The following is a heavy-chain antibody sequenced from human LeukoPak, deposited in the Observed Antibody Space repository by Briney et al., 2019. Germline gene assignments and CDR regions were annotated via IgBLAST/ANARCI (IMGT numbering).Heavy chain of an antibody. CDR3: AGSNNAFDY. V-gene: IGHV3-33*01. CDR1: GFTFSTYG. D-gene: IGHD1/OR15-1a*01. J-gene: IGHJ4*02. CDR2: IWHDGSEK. Sequence: GRSLRLSCAASGFTFSTYGMNWVRQAPGKGLEWVAVIWHDGSEKYYADFVKDRFTISRDNSKNTLYLQMNSLRAEDTAVYFCAGSNNAFDYWGQGSLVTVSS.